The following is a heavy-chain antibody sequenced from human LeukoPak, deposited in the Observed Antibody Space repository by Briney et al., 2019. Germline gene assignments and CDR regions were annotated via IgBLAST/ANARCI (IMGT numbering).Heavy chain of an antibody. CDR2: ISGSGGST. J-gene: IGHJ4*02. CDR1: GFTFSSYA. CDR3: AKRSLVGSPRAFDS. Sequence: GGSLRLSCAASGFTFSSYAMTWVRQAPGKGLEWVSAISGSGGSTYYADSVQGRFTISRDNSKNTLSLQMNSLRAEDTAIYYCAKRSLVGSPRAFDSWGQGTLVTVSS. D-gene: IGHD1-26*01. V-gene: IGHV3-23*01.